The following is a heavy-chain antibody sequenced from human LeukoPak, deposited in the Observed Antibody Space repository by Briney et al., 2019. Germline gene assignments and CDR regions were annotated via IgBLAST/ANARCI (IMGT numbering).Heavy chain of an antibody. CDR3: ARGPPILLDYYYYYMDV. D-gene: IGHD2-15*01. CDR1: GYTFTSYY. Sequence: ASVKVSCKASGYTFTSYYMHWVRQAPGQGLEWMGIINPSGGSTSYAQKFQGRVTMTRDMSTSTVYMELSSLRSEDTAVYYCARGPPILLDYYYYYMDVWGKGTTVTVSS. J-gene: IGHJ6*03. CDR2: INPSGGST. V-gene: IGHV1-46*01.